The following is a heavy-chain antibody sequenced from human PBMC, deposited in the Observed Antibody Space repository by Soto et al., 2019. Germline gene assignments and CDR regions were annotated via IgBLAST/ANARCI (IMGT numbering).Heavy chain of an antibody. J-gene: IGHJ4*02. Sequence: EVQLVESGGGLVQPGGSLRLSCSASGFTFSSYDMHWVRQGPGKGLEWVSAIGTAGDTNYAGSVKGRFTISRENAKNSLYLQMNSLRAGDTAIYFCARAIGPTLFDYWGQGTLVPVSS. CDR1: GFTFSSYD. V-gene: IGHV3-13*04. CDR3: ARAIGPTLFDY. CDR2: IGTAGDT. D-gene: IGHD3-22*01.